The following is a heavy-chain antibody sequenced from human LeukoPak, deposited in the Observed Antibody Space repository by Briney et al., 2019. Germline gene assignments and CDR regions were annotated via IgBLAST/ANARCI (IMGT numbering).Heavy chain of an antibody. Sequence: GXGLEWXGIINPSGGSTSYAQKFQGRVTMTRDTSTSTVYMELSSLRSEDTAVYYCARDSAAAGTFDYWGQGTLVTVSS. CDR3: ARDSAAAGTFDY. J-gene: IGHJ4*02. CDR2: INPSGGST. D-gene: IGHD6-13*01. V-gene: IGHV1-46*01.